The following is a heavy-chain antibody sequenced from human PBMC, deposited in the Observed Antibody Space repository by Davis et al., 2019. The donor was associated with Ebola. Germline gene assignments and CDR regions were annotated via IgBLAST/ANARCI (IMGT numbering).Heavy chain of an antibody. J-gene: IGHJ6*02. D-gene: IGHD6-19*01. V-gene: IGHV3-7*03. CDR1: GFTFSSYW. CDR3: AREDRIAVAGTLFGGYYYYGTDV. Sequence: GESLKISCAASGFTFSSYWMSWVRQAPGKGLEWVAHIKHDGSEKYYGDSVKGRFTISRDNAKNSLYLQMNSLRAEDTAVYYCAREDRIAVAGTLFGGYYYYGTDVWGQGTTVTVSS. CDR2: IKHDGSEK.